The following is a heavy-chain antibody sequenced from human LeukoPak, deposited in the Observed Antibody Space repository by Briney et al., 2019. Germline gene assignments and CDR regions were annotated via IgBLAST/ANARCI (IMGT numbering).Heavy chain of an antibody. CDR1: GFTFSSYA. CDR2: ISGSGGST. D-gene: IGHD2-15*01. V-gene: IGHV3-23*01. CDR3: AKVPKAIHTPYYFDY. Sequence: PGGSLRLSCAASGFTFSSYAMSWVRQAPGKGLEWVSAISGSGGSTYYADSVKGRFTISRDNSKNTLYLQMNSLRAEDTAVYYCAKVPKAIHTPYYFDYWGQGTLVTDSS. J-gene: IGHJ4*02.